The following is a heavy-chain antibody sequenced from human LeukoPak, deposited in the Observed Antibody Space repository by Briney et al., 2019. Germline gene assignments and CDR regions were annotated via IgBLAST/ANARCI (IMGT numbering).Heavy chain of an antibody. CDR2: ISGSSDTT. CDR1: GFTFSTYA. V-gene: IGHV3-23*01. Sequence: PGGSLRLSCAASGFTFSTYAMSWVRQAPGRGLEWVSAISGSSDTTYYADSVKGRFTTSRDNSKNTLYLQMNSLRAEDTAVYYCANREGVYPYDPFDYWRQGTLVTVSS. CDR3: ANREGVYPYDPFDY. D-gene: IGHD3-22*01. J-gene: IGHJ4*02.